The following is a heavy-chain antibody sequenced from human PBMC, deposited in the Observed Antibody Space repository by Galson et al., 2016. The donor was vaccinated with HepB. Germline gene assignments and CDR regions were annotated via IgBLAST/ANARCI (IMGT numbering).Heavy chain of an antibody. J-gene: IGHJ3*01. D-gene: IGHD5-12*01. CDR3: ARVTSFIRDIGTLDL. CDR1: GFSFSDHY. CDR2: IRNRSNGYTT. V-gene: IGHV3-72*01. Sequence: SLRLSCAASGFSFSDHYLDWVRQAPGKGLEWVGRIRNRSNGYTTEYGASVKGRFSVSRDDSENSMYLQMDSLKSEDTAVDYCARVTSFIRDIGTLDLWGRGTLVTVSS.